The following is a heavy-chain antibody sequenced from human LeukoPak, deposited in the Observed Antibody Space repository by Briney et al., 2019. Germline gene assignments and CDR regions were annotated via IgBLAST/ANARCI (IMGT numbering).Heavy chain of an antibody. Sequence: GGSLRLSCAASRFTFTSYAMSWVRQAPGKGLEWVSSITDSGGSTYYADSVKGRFTISRDNSKNTLYLQMNSLRAEDTAVYYCAKSTIAVASLIKYYFDYWGQGTLVTVSS. CDR2: ITDSGGST. J-gene: IGHJ4*02. D-gene: IGHD6-19*01. CDR1: RFTFTSYA. V-gene: IGHV3-23*01. CDR3: AKSTIAVASLIKYYFDY.